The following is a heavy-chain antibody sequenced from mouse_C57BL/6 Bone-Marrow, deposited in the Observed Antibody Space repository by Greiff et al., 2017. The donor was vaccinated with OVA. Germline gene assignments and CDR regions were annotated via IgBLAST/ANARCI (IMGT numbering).Heavy chain of an antibody. D-gene: IGHD4-1*01. CDR2: ISYDGSN. CDR3: ARELGPAY. CDR1: GYSITSGYY. V-gene: IGHV3-6*01. J-gene: IGHJ3*01. Sequence: EVKLMESGPGLVKPSQSLSLTCSVTGYSITSGYYWNWIRQFPGNKLEWMGYISYDGSNNYNPSLKNRISITRDTSKNQFFLKLNSVTTEDTATYYCARELGPAYWCQGTLVTVSA.